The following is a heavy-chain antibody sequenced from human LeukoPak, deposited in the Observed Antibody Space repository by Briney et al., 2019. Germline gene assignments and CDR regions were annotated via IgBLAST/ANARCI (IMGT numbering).Heavy chain of an antibody. CDR2: ISAYNGNT. CDR1: GYTFTSYG. V-gene: IGHV1-18*01. CDR3: ARDVYCSGGSCYPRSGWFDP. J-gene: IGHJ5*02. Sequence: GASVKVSCKASGYTFTSYGISWVRQAPGQGLEWMGWISAYNGNTNYAQKLQGRVTTTTDTSTSTAYMELRSLRSDDTAVHYCARDVYCSGGSCYPRSGWFDPWGQGTLVTVSS. D-gene: IGHD2-15*01.